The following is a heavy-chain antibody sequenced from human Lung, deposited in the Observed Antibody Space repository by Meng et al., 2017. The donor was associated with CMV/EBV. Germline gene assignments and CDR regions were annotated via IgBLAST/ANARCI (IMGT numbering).Heavy chain of an antibody. Sequence: SVXVSCKTSGYSFTSFGITWVRQAPGRGLEWMGWISVDNGDTNYAEDFQDRVTMTTDIYRNTAYMELWSLRFDDTAFYYCVRGGRDYRFDYWGRGTLVTFSS. J-gene: IGHJ4*02. D-gene: IGHD4/OR15-4a*01. CDR2: ISVDNGDT. CDR3: VRGGRDYRFDY. V-gene: IGHV1-18*01. CDR1: GYSFTSFG.